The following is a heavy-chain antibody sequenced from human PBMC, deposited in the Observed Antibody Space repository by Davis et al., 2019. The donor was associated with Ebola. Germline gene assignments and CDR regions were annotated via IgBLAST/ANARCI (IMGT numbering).Heavy chain of an antibody. Sequence: GESLKISCAASGFSFKYYAMYWVGQAPGKGLECVSGISGSGGRTDDADSVKGRFTISRDNSQNTLYLQMNSLRAEDTAVYYCAKDLAADENNFYYMDVWGKGTTVTVSS. D-gene: IGHD1/OR15-1a*01. J-gene: IGHJ6*03. V-gene: IGHV3-23*01. CDR2: ISGSGGRT. CDR1: GFSFKYYA. CDR3: AKDLAADENNFYYMDV.